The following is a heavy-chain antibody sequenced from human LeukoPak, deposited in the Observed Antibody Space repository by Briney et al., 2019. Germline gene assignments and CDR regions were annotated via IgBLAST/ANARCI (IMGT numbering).Heavy chain of an antibody. D-gene: IGHD2-21*02. CDR3: ARFCGGDCYSAVHAFDI. V-gene: IGHV4-61*01. CDR2: IYYSGST. Sequence: SETLSLTCTVSGGSVSSGSYYWSWIRQPPGKGLEWIGYIYYSGSTNHNPSLKSRVTISVDTSKNQFSLKLSSVTAADTAVYYCARFCGGDCYSAVHAFDIWGQGTMVTVSS. CDR1: GGSVSSGSYY. J-gene: IGHJ3*02.